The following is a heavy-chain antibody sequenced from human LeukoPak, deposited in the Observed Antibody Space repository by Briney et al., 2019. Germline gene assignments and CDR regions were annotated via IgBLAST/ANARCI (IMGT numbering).Heavy chain of an antibody. J-gene: IGHJ4*02. CDR2: ISYDGSNK. Sequence: SGGSLRLSCAASGFTFSSYAMHWVRQAPGKGLEWVAVISYDGSNKYYADSVKGRFTISRDNSKNTLYLQMNSLRAEDTAVYYCAKGWDIVVVPADLVDYWGQGTLVTVSS. D-gene: IGHD2-2*01. V-gene: IGHV3-30-3*01. CDR3: AKGWDIVVVPADLVDY. CDR1: GFTFSSYA.